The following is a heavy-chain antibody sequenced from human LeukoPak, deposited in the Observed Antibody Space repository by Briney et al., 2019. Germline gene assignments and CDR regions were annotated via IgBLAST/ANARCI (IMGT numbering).Heavy chain of an antibody. CDR3: AKTGRIAVAGHLDY. CDR1: GFFFSDSA. V-gene: IGHV3-23*01. CDR2: TTGRGDNT. J-gene: IGHJ4*02. Sequence: GGSLRLSCAASGFFFSDSAMAWVRQAPGKGLEWVSTTTGRGDNTHYADSVKGRFTFSRDNSKNTLYLQMNSLRAEDTALYYCAKTGRIAVAGHLDYWGQGTLVTVSS. D-gene: IGHD6-19*01.